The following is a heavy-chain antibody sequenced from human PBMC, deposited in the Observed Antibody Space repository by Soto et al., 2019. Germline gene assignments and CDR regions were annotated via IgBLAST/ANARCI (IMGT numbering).Heavy chain of an antibody. CDR3: ARGDCSRTSCYSGGSYYYGLGV. D-gene: IGHD2-2*01. Sequence: GGSLRLSCAASGFIFSRSAMNWVRQAPGKGLEWVSSISADSGYIYYTDSVKGRFTISRDNARSSLYLQMNSLRAEDTAIYYCARGDCSRTSCYSGGSYYYGLGVWGQGTTVTVSS. CDR2: ISADSGYI. CDR1: GFIFSRSA. J-gene: IGHJ6*02. V-gene: IGHV3-21*01.